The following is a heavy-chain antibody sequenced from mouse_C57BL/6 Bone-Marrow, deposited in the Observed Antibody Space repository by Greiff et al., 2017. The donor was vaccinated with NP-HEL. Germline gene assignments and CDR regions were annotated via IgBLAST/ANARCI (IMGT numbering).Heavy chain of an antibody. CDR2: INPSNGGT. Sequence: QVQLQQPGTELVKPGASVKLSCKASGYTFTSYWMHWVKQRPGQGLEWIGNINPSNGGTNYNEKFKSKATLTVDKSSSTAYMQLSSLTSEDSAVYYCARGGITTVVAHYYAMDYWGQGTSVTVSS. V-gene: IGHV1-53*01. J-gene: IGHJ4*01. CDR1: GYTFTSYW. CDR3: ARGGITTVVAHYYAMDY. D-gene: IGHD1-1*01.